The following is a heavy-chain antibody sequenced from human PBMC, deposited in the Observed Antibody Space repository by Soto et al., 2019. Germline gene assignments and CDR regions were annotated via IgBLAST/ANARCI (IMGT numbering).Heavy chain of an antibody. J-gene: IGHJ5*01. CDR2: IYYSGST. Sequence: SETLSLTCTVSGGSISSYYWSWIRQPPGKGLEWIGYIYYSGSTNYNPSLKSRVTISVDTSKNQFSLKLSSVTAADTAVYYCARDQVPPALLRGFDAGGHRTLVSVPS. CDR1: GGSISSYY. V-gene: IGHV4-59*01. D-gene: IGHD2-2*01. CDR3: ARDQVPPALLRGFDA.